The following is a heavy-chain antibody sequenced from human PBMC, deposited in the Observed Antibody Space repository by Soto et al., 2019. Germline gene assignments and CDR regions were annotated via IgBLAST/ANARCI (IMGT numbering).Heavy chain of an antibody. V-gene: IGHV2-5*02. Sequence: QITLKESGPTLVGPAQTLTLTCDFSGFSLSTYHMGVAWIRQPPGKALEWLALIYWDDDKRYSPSLKDRLAISKDTSSNQLVLTITNMDPGDTATYFCAHAGDYDLLTFDHWGPGTLVTVSS. CDR3: AHAGDYDLLTFDH. D-gene: IGHD4-17*01. CDR2: IYWDDDK. J-gene: IGHJ4*02. CDR1: GFSLSTYHMG.